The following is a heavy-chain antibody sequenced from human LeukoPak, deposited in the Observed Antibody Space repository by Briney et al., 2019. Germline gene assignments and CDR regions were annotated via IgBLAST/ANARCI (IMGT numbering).Heavy chain of an antibody. CDR2: LYIGRET. J-gene: IGHJ4*02. V-gene: IGHV4-4*07. Sequence: PSETLSLTCTVSAVSISNYYWTWIRQPAGKGLEWIGRLYIGRETDYNPSLKSRVTMSVDTSNSQFSLRLTSVTAADTATYYCARESRVLIGDGYYLDSWGPGTLITVSS. CDR1: AVSISNYY. D-gene: IGHD3-3*01. CDR3: ARESRVLIGDGYYLDS.